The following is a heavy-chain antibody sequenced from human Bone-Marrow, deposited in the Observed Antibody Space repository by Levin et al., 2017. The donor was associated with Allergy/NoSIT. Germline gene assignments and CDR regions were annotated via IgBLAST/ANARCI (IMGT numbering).Heavy chain of an antibody. J-gene: IGHJ5*02. CDR3: AVGELNFGFDP. CDR1: GFTFSTFA. CDR2: ILGSGGTK. V-gene: IGHV3-23*01. Sequence: PGGSLRLSCAASGFTFSTFAMSWVRQAPGKGLEWVADILGSGGTKYYADSVKGRFTISRDNSKNTLYLQMTSLRAEDTAVYYCAVGELNFGFDPCGPGTLVTVSS. D-gene: IGHD1-26*01.